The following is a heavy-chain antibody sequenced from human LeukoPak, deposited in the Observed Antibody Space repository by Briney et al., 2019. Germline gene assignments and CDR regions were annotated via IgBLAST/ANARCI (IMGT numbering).Heavy chain of an antibody. Sequence: GSLRLSCAASGFTVSSNYMSWIRQPPGKGLEWIGYIYYTGSTNYNPSLKSRVTISVDTSKNQFSLKLSSVTAADTAVYYCARGSTGSSVDPWGQGTLVTVSS. CDR3: ARGSTGSSVDP. J-gene: IGHJ5*02. CDR2: IYYTGST. V-gene: IGHV4-59*02. CDR1: GFTVSSNY. D-gene: IGHD6-6*01.